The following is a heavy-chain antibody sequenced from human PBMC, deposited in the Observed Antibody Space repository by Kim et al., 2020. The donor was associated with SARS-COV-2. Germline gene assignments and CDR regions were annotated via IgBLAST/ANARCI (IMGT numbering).Heavy chain of an antibody. CDR2: IYYSGST. V-gene: IGHV4-59*01. J-gene: IGHJ4*02. D-gene: IGHD3-22*01. Sequence: SETLSLTCTVSGGSISSYYWSWIRQPPGKGLEWIGYIYYSGSTNYNPSLKSRVTISVDTSKNQFSLKLTSVTAADTSVYYCARAPRYYDSSGYLSGVFGYWGQGTLVTVSS. CDR3: ARAPRYYDSSGYLSGVFGY. CDR1: GGSISSYY.